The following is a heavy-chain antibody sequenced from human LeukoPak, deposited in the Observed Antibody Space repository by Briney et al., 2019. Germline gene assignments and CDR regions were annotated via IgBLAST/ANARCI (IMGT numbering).Heavy chain of an antibody. CDR3: AKGDLYYDFWSGYNTRPFDY. V-gene: IGHV3-23*01. CDR1: GFTFSSYA. J-gene: IGHJ4*02. CDR2: ISGSDGST. D-gene: IGHD3-3*01. Sequence: GGSLRLSCAASGFTFSSYAMSWVRQAPGKGLEWVSAISGSDGSTYYADSVKGRFTISRDNSKNTLYLQMNSLRAEDTAVYYCAKGDLYYDFWSGYNTRPFDYWGQGTLVTVSS.